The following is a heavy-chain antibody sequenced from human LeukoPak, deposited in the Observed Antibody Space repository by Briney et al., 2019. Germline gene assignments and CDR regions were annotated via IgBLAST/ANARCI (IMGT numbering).Heavy chain of an antibody. Sequence: SQTLSLTCTVSAGSISLYNTYYWNWIRQSPGKGLEWIGYIYYSGSTSYNPSLKSRVTISVDTFRNQFSLKLTSVTAADTAIYYCAKSDYYGASDYWGQGTLVTVSS. CDR1: AGSISLYNTYY. V-gene: IGHV4-59*01. J-gene: IGHJ4*02. D-gene: IGHD3-10*01. CDR3: AKSDYYGASDY. CDR2: IYYSGST.